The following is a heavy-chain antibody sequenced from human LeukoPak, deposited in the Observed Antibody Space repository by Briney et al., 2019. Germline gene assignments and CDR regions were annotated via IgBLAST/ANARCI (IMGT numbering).Heavy chain of an antibody. CDR2: MYSDGRT. Sequence: GGSLRLSCAASGFTVSSNYMSWVRQAPGKGLEWVSVMYSDGRTYYADSVKGRFTISRDNSKNTLYLQMNSLRAEDTAVYYCARDSYSSSVGGDYWGQGTLVTVSS. J-gene: IGHJ4*02. D-gene: IGHD6-13*01. V-gene: IGHV3-66*01. CDR1: GFTVSSNY. CDR3: ARDSYSSSVGGDY.